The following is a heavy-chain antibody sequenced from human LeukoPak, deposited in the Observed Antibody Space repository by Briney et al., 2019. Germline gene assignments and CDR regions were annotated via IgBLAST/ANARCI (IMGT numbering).Heavy chain of an antibody. CDR1: GGSISSGAYY. Sequence: SKTLSLTCTVSGGSISSGAYYWRWIGQYPGKGLEWIGYFYYSGSTYYNPSLKSRITISVDTSENQFSLELTSVTAADTAVYYCARDPGAGYLANDYWGQGTLVTVSS. J-gene: IGHJ4*02. CDR3: ARDPGAGYLANDY. CDR2: FYYSGST. V-gene: IGHV4-31*03. D-gene: IGHD5-24*01.